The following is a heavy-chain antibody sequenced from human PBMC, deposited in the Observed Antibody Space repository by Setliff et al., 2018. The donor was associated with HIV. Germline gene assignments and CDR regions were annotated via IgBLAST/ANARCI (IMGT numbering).Heavy chain of an antibody. D-gene: IGHD5-18*01. CDR3: AKDAGSYSYVHEYFQH. Sequence: GGSLRLSCAASGFTFSSYGMHWVRQAPGRGLEWVAVIWYDGNNKYYADSVKGRFTISRDNSKNTLYLQMNSLRAEDTAVYYCAKDAGSYSYVHEYFQHWGQGTLVTVSS. J-gene: IGHJ1*01. V-gene: IGHV3-33*06. CDR1: GFTFSSYG. CDR2: IWYDGNNK.